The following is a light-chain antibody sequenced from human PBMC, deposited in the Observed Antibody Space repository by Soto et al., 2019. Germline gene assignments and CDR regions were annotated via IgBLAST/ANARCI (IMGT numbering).Light chain of an antibody. V-gene: IGKV1-39*01. CDR2: AAS. Sequence: DIQMTQSPSSLSAAVGDRVTITCRASQIIHSYVNWYQQKPGKAPKLLIYAASSLRSGVPSRFRGGGSGTYFTLTITRLLREDFVNYYCQQCHSAPWTFGQGTTVEI. CDR3: QQCHSAPWT. CDR1: QIIHSY. J-gene: IGKJ1*01.